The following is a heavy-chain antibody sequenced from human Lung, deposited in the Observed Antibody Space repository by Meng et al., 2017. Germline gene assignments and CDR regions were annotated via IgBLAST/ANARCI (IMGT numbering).Heavy chain of an antibody. J-gene: IGHJ4*02. CDR1: GGSFSDYY. Sequence: QVQIQQLGGGLLKPSETLSLTCVVSGGSFSDYYWSWIRQPPGKGLEWIGEINHSGSTNYNPSLESRDTISVDTSQNNLSLKLSSVTAADSAVYYCARGPTTMAHDFDYWGQGTLVTVSS. CDR3: ARGPTTMAHDFDY. CDR2: INHSGST. D-gene: IGHD4-11*01. V-gene: IGHV4-34*01.